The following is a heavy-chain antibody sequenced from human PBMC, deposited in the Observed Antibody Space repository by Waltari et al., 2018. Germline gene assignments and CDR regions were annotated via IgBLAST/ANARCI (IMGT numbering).Heavy chain of an antibody. J-gene: IGHJ5*01. Sequence: EEQVVESGGGLVQPGGSLRLSCAASGFTFDSYWMHWVRQVPGKGLVWVSSVNNYGSDTIYADFVKGRFTISRDNAKNTVYLQMNSLRVDDTAIYYCVRDRPHNWFDPWGQGTLVTVSS. CDR3: VRDRPHNWFDP. CDR1: GFTFDSYW. V-gene: IGHV3-74*01. CDR2: VNNYGSDT.